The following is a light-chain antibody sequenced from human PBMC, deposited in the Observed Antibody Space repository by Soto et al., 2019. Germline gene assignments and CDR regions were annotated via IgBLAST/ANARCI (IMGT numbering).Light chain of an antibody. CDR1: QYINTR. CDR3: HPRQSWPRT. V-gene: IGKV3-11*01. CDR2: QTS. J-gene: IGKJ1*01. Sequence: EIVLTQSPATKAPYPGARVSLCYRASQYINTRLAWYQHRPGQAPRLLIYQTSIRAAGIPARFSASGSGTDVTLTISDLQPEDGALDYCHPRQSWPRTVGQGTKVDIK.